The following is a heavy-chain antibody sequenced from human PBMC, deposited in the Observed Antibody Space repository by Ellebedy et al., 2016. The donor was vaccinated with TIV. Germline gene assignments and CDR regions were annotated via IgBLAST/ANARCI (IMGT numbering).Heavy chain of an antibody. CDR3: ARGPPGYYYDGGYGMDV. D-gene: IGHD3-22*01. J-gene: IGHJ6*02. V-gene: IGHV1-2*02. Sequence: ASVKVSCKASGYTFTGYYMHWVRQAPGQGLEWMGWINPNSGGTNYAQKFQGRVTMTRDTSISTAYMELSRLRSDDTAVYYCARGPPGYYYDGGYGMDVWGQGTTVTVSS. CDR1: GYTFTGYY. CDR2: INPNSGGT.